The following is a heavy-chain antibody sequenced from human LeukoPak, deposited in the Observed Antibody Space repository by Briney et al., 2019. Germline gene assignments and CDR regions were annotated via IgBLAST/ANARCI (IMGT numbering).Heavy chain of an antibody. J-gene: IGHJ6*02. D-gene: IGHD1-26*01. Sequence: SETLSLTCAVYGGSFSGYYWSWIRQPPGKGLEWIGEINHSGSTNYNPSLKSRVTISVDTSKNQFSLKLSSVTAADTAVYYCATGLGGSPYYYYGMDVWGQGTTVTVSS. CDR2: INHSGST. V-gene: IGHV4-34*01. CDR1: GGSFSGYY. CDR3: ATGLGGSPYYYYGMDV.